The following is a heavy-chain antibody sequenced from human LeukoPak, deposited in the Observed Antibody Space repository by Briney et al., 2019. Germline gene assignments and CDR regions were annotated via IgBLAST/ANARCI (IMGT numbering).Heavy chain of an antibody. D-gene: IGHD2-2*01. V-gene: IGHV3-30*18. CDR2: ISYDGSNK. Sequence: PGRSLRLSCAASGFTFSSYGMHWVRQAPGKGLEWAAVISYDGSNKYYADSVKGRFTISRDNSKNTLYLQMNSLRAEDTAVYYCAKDRVPAAIGGLDYWGQGTLVTVSS. J-gene: IGHJ4*02. CDR3: AKDRVPAAIGGLDY. CDR1: GFTFSSYG.